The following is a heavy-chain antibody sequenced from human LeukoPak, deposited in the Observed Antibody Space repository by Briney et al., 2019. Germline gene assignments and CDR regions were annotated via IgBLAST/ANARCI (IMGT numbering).Heavy chain of an antibody. Sequence: SQTLSLTCTVSGGSISSGGYYWSWIRQHPGEGLEWIGYIYYSGSTYYNPSLKSRVTISVDTSKNQFSLKLSSVTAADTAVYYCARQPSYYCTNGVCYAGVLDYWGQGTLVSVSS. CDR1: GGSISSGGYY. J-gene: IGHJ4*02. CDR3: ARQPSYYCTNGVCYAGVLDY. CDR2: IYYSGST. D-gene: IGHD2-8*01. V-gene: IGHV4-31*03.